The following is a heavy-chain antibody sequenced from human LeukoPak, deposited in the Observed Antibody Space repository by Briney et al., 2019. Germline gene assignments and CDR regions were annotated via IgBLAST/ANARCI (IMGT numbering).Heavy chain of an antibody. CDR1: GGTFTSYG. J-gene: IGHJ4*02. D-gene: IGHD2-2*01. V-gene: IGHV1-69*13. Sequence: GASVKVSCKASGGTFTSYGISWVRQAPGQGLEWMGGIIPMFGTTKYAQKFQGRVTITADQSTRTAYMEVSSLRSEDTALYYCSTVGSSASVPYDYWGQGTLVTVSS. CDR2: IIPMFGTT. CDR3: STVGSSASVPYDY.